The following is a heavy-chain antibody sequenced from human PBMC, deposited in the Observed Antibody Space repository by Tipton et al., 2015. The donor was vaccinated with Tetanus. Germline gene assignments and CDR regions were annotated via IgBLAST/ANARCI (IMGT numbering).Heavy chain of an antibody. D-gene: IGHD4-17*01. CDR2: IYYSGSS. CDR1: GASMSSSSYY. Sequence: TLSLTCNVSGASMSSSSYYWDWIRQPPGKGLEWIGSIYYSGSSNYNPSLESRVTISLDTSKNRFSLKLTSVTAADAAVYYCARPSTTVTPRAFDVWGQGTMVTVSS. V-gene: IGHV4-39*01. CDR3: ARPSTTVTPRAFDV. J-gene: IGHJ3*01.